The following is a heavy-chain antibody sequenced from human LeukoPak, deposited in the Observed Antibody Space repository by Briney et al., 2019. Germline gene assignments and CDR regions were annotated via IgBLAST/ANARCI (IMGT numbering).Heavy chain of an antibody. D-gene: IGHD2-2*01. CDR1: GYTFTTDD. CDR3: ARGTQVPAAFDY. J-gene: IGHJ4*02. CDR2: MNPDSGNT. V-gene: IGHV1-8*01. Sequence: ASVKVSCKASGYTFTTDDINWVRQATGQGLEWMGWMNPDSGNTGYAQKFQGRVTMTRNTSISTAFLELSSLRSEDTAVYYCARGTQVPAAFDYWGQGTPVTVSS.